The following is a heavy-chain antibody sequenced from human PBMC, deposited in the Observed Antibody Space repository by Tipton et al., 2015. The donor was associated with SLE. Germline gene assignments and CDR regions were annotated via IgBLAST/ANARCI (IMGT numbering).Heavy chain of an antibody. V-gene: IGHV4-39*01. CDR3: ARMAAGKLPFDY. J-gene: IGHJ4*02. D-gene: IGHD6-13*01. CDR2: VYYSGTT. CDR1: GGSISSSSYY. Sequence: LRLSCTVSGGSISSSSYYWGWIRQPPGKGLEWIGSVYYSGTTYYNPSLKSRVIISVDTSKNQFSLKVSSVTAADTAVYYCARMAAGKLPFDYWGQGTLVTVSS.